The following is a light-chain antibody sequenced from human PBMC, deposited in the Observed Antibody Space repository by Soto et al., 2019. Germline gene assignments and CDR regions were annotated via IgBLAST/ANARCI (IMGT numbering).Light chain of an antibody. CDR1: QSVISN. CDR2: GSF. V-gene: IGKV3D-15*01. Sequence: EVVMTQSPATLSVSPGERATLSCRASQSVISNLAWYKQTPGRAPRLLIYGSFTRAPGIPARFSGSGSGTEFTLTISSLQSEDFALYYCQQYNNWPLTFGGGTKVDI. J-gene: IGKJ4*01. CDR3: QQYNNWPLT.